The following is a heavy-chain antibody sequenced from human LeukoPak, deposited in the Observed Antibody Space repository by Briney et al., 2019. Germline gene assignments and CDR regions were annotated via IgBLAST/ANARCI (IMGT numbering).Heavy chain of an antibody. CDR3: ARGGRTPDKRGYSYGYRAYYMDV. J-gene: IGHJ6*03. V-gene: IGHV4-39*07. CDR1: GGSISSSSYY. CDR2: IYYSGST. Sequence: TSETLSLTCTVSGGSISSSSYYWGWIRQPPGKGLEWIGSIYYSGSTYYNPSLKSRVTISVDTSKNQFSLKLSSVTAADTAVYYCARGGRTPDKRGYSYGYRAYYMDVWGKGTTVTISS. D-gene: IGHD5-18*01.